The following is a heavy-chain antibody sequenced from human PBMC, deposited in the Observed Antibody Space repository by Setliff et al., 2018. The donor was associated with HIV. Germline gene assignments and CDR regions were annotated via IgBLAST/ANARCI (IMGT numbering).Heavy chain of an antibody. V-gene: IGHV4-34*01. CDR2: INHKKRT. J-gene: IGHJ5*02. CDR3: ARDGNNYYDSSGYSNWFDP. Sequence: PSETLSLTCAVYGGSFSGYYWSWIRQAPGKGLEWIGEINHKKRTNYNPSLKSRVTISVDTSKNQFSLKLSSVTAADTAVYYCARDGNNYYDSSGYSNWFDPWGQGTLVTVSS. D-gene: IGHD3-22*01. CDR1: GGSFSGYY.